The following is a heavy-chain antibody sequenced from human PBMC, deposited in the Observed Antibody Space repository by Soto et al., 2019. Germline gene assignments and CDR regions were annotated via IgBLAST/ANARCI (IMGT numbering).Heavy chain of an antibody. CDR2: ISGSGGST. CDR3: AKDGQWIQLWLGAFDI. J-gene: IGHJ3*02. CDR1: GFTFSSYA. D-gene: IGHD5-18*01. V-gene: IGHV3-23*01. Sequence: GGSLRLSCAASGFTFSSYAMSWVRQAPGKGLEWVSAISGSGGSTYYADSVKGRFTISRDNSKNTLYLQMNSLRAEDTAVYYCAKDGQWIQLWLGAFDIWGQGTMVTVS.